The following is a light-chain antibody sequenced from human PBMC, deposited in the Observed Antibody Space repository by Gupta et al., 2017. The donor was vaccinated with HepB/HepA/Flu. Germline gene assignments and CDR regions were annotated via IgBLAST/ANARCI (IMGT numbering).Light chain of an antibody. V-gene: IGLV1-44*01. Sequence: QSVLTQPPSASGTPGQRVTISCSGSSSNIGSNTVKWYQQLPGTATKLLIYSNNQRPSGVPDLFSGSKSGTSASLAISGLQSEDEADYYGSAWDYSLTGWVFGGRTKLTVL. CDR1: SSNIGSNT. J-gene: IGLJ3*02. CDR2: SNN. CDR3: SAWDYSLTGWV.